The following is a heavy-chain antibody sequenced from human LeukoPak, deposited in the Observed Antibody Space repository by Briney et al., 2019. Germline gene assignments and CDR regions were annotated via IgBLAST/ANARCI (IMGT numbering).Heavy chain of an antibody. V-gene: IGHV3-30*18. D-gene: IGHD6-19*01. CDR2: ISYDGSNK. Sequence: LGGSLRLSCAASGFTFSSYGMHWVRQAPGKGLEWVAVISYDGSNKYYADSVKGRFTISRDNSKNTLYLQMNSLRAEDTAVYYCANGVPGSGWLDYFDYWGQGTLVTVSS. CDR1: GFTFSSYG. J-gene: IGHJ4*02. CDR3: ANGVPGSGWLDYFDY.